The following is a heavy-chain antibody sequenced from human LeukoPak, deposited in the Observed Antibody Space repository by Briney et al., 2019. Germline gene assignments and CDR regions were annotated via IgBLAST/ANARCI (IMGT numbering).Heavy chain of an antibody. CDR2: INWNGGST. D-gene: IGHD1-26*01. Sequence: GGSLRLSCAASGFTFDDYGMSWVRQAPGKGLEWVSGINWNGGSTGYADSVKGRFTISRGNAKNSLYLQMNSLRAEDTALYYCARVGATSYYFDYWGQGTLVTVSS. CDR1: GFTFDDYG. V-gene: IGHV3-20*04. CDR3: ARVGATSYYFDY. J-gene: IGHJ4*02.